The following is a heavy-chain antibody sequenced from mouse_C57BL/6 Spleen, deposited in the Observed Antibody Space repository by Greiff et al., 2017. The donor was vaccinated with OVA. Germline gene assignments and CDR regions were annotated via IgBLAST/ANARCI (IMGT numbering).Heavy chain of an antibody. CDR3: ARGGSSGGFAY. CDR1: GYTFTSYG. CDR2: IYPRSGNT. J-gene: IGHJ3*01. Sequence: VQLVESGAELARPGASVKLSCKASGYTFTSYGISWVKQRTGQGLEWIGEIYPRSGNTYYNEKFKGKATLTADKSSSTAYMELRSLTSEDSAVYFCARGGSSGGFAYWGQGTLVTVSA. D-gene: IGHD3-2*02. V-gene: IGHV1-81*01.